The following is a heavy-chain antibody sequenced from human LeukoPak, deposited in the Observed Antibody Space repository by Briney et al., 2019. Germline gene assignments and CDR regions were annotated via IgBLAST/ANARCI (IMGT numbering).Heavy chain of an antibody. D-gene: IGHD5-18*01. CDR2: IYTSGST. CDR3: AGQGNSGYSYGYFYYYYYMDV. Sequence: SETLSLTCTVSGGSTSSYYGSWIRQPAGKGLEWIGRIYTSGSTNYNPSLKSRVTMSVDTSKNQFSLKLSSVTAADTAVYYCAGQGNSGYSYGYFYYYYYMDVWGKGTTVTVSS. V-gene: IGHV4-4*07. CDR1: GGSTSSYY. J-gene: IGHJ6*03.